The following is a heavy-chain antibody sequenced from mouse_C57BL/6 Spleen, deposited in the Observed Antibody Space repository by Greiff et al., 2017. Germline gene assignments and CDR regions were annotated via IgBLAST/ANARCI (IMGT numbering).Heavy chain of an antibody. CDR2: ISSGSSTI. CDR1: GFTFSDYG. Sequence: DVQLVESGGGLVKPGGSLKLSCAASGFTFSDYGMHWVRQAPEKGLEWLAYISSGSSTIYYADTVKGRFTISRDNANNTLFLQMTSLRSEDTAMYYCARPGYGSSYGYWGQGTTLTVSS. J-gene: IGHJ2*01. V-gene: IGHV5-17*01. CDR3: ARPGYGSSYGY. D-gene: IGHD1-1*01.